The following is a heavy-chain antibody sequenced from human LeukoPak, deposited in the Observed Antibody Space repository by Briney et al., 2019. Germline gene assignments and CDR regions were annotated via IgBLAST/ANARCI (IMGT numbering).Heavy chain of an antibody. D-gene: IGHD3-22*01. Sequence: ASVKVSCKASGYTFTSYGISWVRQAPGQGLEWMGWISAYNGNTNYAQKLQGRVAMATDTSTSTAYMELRSLRSDDTAVYYCARLYDSSGFPMMDVWGKGTTVTISS. CDR2: ISAYNGNT. V-gene: IGHV1-18*01. CDR3: ARLYDSSGFPMMDV. CDR1: GYTFTSYG. J-gene: IGHJ6*04.